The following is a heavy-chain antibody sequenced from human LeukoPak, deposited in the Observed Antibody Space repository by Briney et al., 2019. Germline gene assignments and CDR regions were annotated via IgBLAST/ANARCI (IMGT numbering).Heavy chain of an antibody. D-gene: IGHD3-16*01. CDR2: ISAYNGNT. CDR1: GYTFTSYG. V-gene: IGHV1-18*04. Sequence: EASEKVSCKASGYTFTSYGISWVRQAPGQGLEWMGWISAYNGNTNYAQKLQGRVTMTTDTSTSTAYMELRSLRSDDTAVYYCARDAFGGAKAYFDYWGQGTLVTVSS. J-gene: IGHJ4*02. CDR3: ARDAFGGAKAYFDY.